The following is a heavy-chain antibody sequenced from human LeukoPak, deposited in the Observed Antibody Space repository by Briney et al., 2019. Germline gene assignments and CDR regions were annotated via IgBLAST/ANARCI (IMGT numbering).Heavy chain of an antibody. CDR3: ARDSPEQWLDY. CDR2: INPSGGST. J-gene: IGHJ4*02. Sequence: ASVKVSCKASGYTFTSYYMHWVRQAPGQGLEWMGIINPSGGSTSYAQKFQGRVTMTRDMSTSTVYMELSSLRSEDTAVYYCARDSPEQWLDYWGQGTLVTVSS. V-gene: IGHV1-46*01. D-gene: IGHD6-19*01. CDR1: GYTFTSYY.